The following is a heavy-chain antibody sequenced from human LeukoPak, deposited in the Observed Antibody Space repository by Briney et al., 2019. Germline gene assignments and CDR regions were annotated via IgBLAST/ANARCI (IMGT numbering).Heavy chain of an antibody. V-gene: IGHV3-13*04. Sequence: GGSLRLSCAASGFTFSSYGMHWVRQATGKGLEWVSAIGTAGDTYYPGSVKGRFTISRENAKNSLYLQMNSLRAGDTAVYYCARAYRSYYGSGSYYNDAFDIWGQGTMVTVSS. CDR3: ARAYRSYYGSGSYYNDAFDI. J-gene: IGHJ3*02. D-gene: IGHD3-10*01. CDR1: GFTFSSYG. CDR2: IGTAGDT.